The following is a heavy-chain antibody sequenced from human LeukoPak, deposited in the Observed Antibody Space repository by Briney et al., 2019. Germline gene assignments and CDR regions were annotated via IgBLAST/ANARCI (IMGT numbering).Heavy chain of an antibody. J-gene: IGHJ3*01. CDR3: GRDDYGVFDAFDV. D-gene: IGHD3-16*01. V-gene: IGHV4-38-2*01. CDR1: NYPITSDYY. Sequence: SETLSLTCAVSNYPITSDYYWVWIRQPPGQGLEWIGQIFHSGIAHYNPSLKSRVTMSVDTSRSQFSVNLNSVTAADTAVYFCGRDDYGVFDAFDVWGQGTVVTVSS. CDR2: IFHSGIA.